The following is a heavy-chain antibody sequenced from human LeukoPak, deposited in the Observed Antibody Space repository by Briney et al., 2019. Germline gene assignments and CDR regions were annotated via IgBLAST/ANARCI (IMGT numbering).Heavy chain of an antibody. Sequence: GGSLRLSCAASGFTFSSYWMSWVRQAPGKGLEWVANIKQDGSEKYYVDSVKGRFTISRDNAKNALYLQMNSLRAEDTAVYYCARGPSSIAVADFDYWGQGTLVTVSS. J-gene: IGHJ4*02. CDR1: GFTFSSYW. V-gene: IGHV3-7*01. CDR3: ARGPSSIAVADFDY. D-gene: IGHD6-19*01. CDR2: IKQDGSEK.